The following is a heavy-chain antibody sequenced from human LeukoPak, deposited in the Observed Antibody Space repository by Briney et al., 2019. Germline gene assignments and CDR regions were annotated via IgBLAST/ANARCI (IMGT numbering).Heavy chain of an antibody. D-gene: IGHD2-15*01. CDR2: IYYIGST. CDR1: GGSISSYD. J-gene: IGHJ5*02. CDR3: ARGYCSGGSCYSGWFDP. Sequence: SETLSLTCTVTGGSISSYDWRSIRQPLGKGLECMGYIYYIGSTNYNPSLKRRVTISVDMSKNQFALKLSSGTAADTAVYYCARGYCSGGSCYSGWFDPWGQGTMVTVSS. V-gene: IGHV4-59*01.